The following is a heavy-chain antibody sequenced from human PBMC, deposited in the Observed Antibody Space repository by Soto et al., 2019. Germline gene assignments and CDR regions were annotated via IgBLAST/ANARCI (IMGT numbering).Heavy chain of an antibody. J-gene: IGHJ4*02. Sequence: PXQSLKISCTGSGYIFTSYWIGWVRQMPGKGLEWMGIIFPGDSDTKYSPSFQGQVTISADKSISTAYLQWSSLKASDTAIYYCAIIDRHGLDYWGQVNLVTVSS. CDR2: IFPGDSDT. CDR1: GYIFTSYW. V-gene: IGHV5-51*01. D-gene: IGHD2-15*01. CDR3: AIIDRHGLDY.